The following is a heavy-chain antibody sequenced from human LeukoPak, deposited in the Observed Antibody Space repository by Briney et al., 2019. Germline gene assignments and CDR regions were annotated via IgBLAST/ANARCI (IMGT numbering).Heavy chain of an antibody. D-gene: IGHD2-15*01. J-gene: IGHJ6*03. V-gene: IGHV3-30*02. CDR2: IGFDGGHK. CDR1: EFSVGSNY. CDR3: AQTSLWDGSGHYYYMDV. Sequence: GGSLRLSCAASEFSVGSNYMTWVRRAPGKGLDWESFIGFDGGHKYYADSVKGRFTISRDNSKNTVYLQMDSLRAEDTALYYCAQTSLWDGSGHYYYMDVWGKGTTVTISS.